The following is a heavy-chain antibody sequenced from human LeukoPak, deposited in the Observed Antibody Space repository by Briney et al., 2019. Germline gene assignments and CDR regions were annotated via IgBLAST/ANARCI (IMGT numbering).Heavy chain of an antibody. CDR3: ARVWELSEAFDI. CDR1: GGSISSSSYY. D-gene: IGHD1-26*01. V-gene: IGHV4-39*07. Sequence: SETLSLTCTVSGGSISSSSYYWGWIRQPPGKGLEWIGSIYYSGSTYYNPSLKSRVTISVDTSKNQFSLKLSSVTAADTAVYYCARVWELSEAFDIWGQGTMVTVSS. CDR2: IYYSGST. J-gene: IGHJ3*02.